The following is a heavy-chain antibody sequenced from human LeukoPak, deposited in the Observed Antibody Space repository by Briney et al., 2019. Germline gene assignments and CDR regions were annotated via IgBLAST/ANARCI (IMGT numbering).Heavy chain of an antibody. D-gene: IGHD1-1*01. CDR2: ISGSGGST. CDR3: AKVLERPAACFDY. V-gene: IGHV3-23*01. Sequence: PGGSPRLSCAASGFTFSSYVMSWVRQAPGKGLEWVSAISGSGGSTYYADSVKGRFTISRDNSKNTLYLQMNSLRAEDTAVYYCAKVLERPAACFDYWGQGTLVTVSS. J-gene: IGHJ4*02. CDR1: GFTFSSYV.